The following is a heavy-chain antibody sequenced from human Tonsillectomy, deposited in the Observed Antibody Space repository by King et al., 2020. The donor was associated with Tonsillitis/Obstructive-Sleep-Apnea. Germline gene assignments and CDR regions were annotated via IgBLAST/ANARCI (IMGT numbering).Heavy chain of an antibody. CDR3: ARAGYDFWSGSYYYYYYYMDV. Sequence: QVQLVESGGGVVQPGRSLRLSCAASGFTFSSYGMHWVRQAPGKGLEWVAVIWYDGSNKYYADSVKGRFTISRDNSNNTLYLQMNSLRAEDMAVYYCARAGYDFWSGSYYYYYYYMDVWGKGTTVTVSS. J-gene: IGHJ6*03. D-gene: IGHD3-3*01. CDR1: GFTFSSYG. V-gene: IGHV3-33*01. CDR2: IWYDGSNK.